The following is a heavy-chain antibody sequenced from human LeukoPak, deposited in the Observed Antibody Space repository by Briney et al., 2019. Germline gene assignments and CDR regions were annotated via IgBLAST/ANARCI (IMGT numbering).Heavy chain of an antibody. Sequence: GGSLRLSCAASGFTFSSYAMSWGRQAPGKGLEGVSAISGSGGSTYYADSVKGRFTISRDNSKNTLYLQMNSLRAEDTAVYYCAKDRNSGYVINWFDPWGQGTLVTVSS. CDR1: GFTFSSYA. CDR2: ISGSGGST. CDR3: AKDRNSGYVINWFDP. V-gene: IGHV3-23*01. J-gene: IGHJ5*02. D-gene: IGHD5-12*01.